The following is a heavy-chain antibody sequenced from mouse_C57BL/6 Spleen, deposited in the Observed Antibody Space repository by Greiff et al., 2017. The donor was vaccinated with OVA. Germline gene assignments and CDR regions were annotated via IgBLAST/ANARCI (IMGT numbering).Heavy chain of an antibody. D-gene: IGHD1-1*01. V-gene: IGHV14-4*01. CDR3: TTLTTVGDY. J-gene: IGHJ2*01. CDR1: GFNIKDDY. Sequence: EVQLQESGAELVRPGASVKLSCTASGFNIKDDYMHWVKQRPEQGLEWIGWIDPENGDTEYASKFQGKATITADTSSNTAYLQLSSLTSEDTAVYYCTTLTTVGDYWGQGTTLTVSS. CDR2: IDPENGDT.